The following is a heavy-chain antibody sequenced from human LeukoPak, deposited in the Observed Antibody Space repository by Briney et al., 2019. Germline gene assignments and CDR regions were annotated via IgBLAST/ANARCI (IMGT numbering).Heavy chain of an antibody. D-gene: IGHD6-13*01. CDR2: ISSSGGSI. V-gene: IGHV3-23*01. J-gene: IGHJ4*02. Sequence: GGSLRLSCAASGFTFSNYAMSWVRQAPGKGLEWVSSISSSGGSIHYSDSVEGRFTISRDNSKSTLYLQIHSLRAEDTAIYFCAKDQGSSSWYFPFDYWGRGTRVTVSS. CDR1: GFTFSNYA. CDR3: AKDQGSSSWYFPFDY.